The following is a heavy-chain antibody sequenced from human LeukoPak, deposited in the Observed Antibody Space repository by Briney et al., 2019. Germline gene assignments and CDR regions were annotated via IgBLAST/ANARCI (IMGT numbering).Heavy chain of an antibody. CDR3: DTEDYDFWSGYYYFDP. V-gene: IGHV3-15*01. CDR2: IKSKTDGGTT. D-gene: IGHD3-3*01. J-gene: IGHJ5*02. CDR1: VFSFSNAW. Sequence: PGGSLRLSCAASVFSFSNAWMSAVRQAPGKGREWVGRIKSKTDGGTTDYAAPVKGRFTIPRDDSKNTLYLQMNSLNPEENGVYDDDTEDYDFWSGYYYFDPWGQGTLVTVSS.